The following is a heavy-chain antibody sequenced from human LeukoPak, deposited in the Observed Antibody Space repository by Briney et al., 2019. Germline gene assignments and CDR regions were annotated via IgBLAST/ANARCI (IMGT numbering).Heavy chain of an antibody. CDR1: GDSIRSFY. Sequence: SETLSLTCTVSGDSIRSFYWSWIRQPPGKGLEWIGHIYYSRSTNYNPSLNSRVTISVDMSKNQFSLKMTSVNAADTAVYYCARDPGGSADYWGQGTLVTVSS. D-gene: IGHD2-15*01. V-gene: IGHV4-59*01. CDR2: IYYSRST. J-gene: IGHJ4*02. CDR3: ARDPGGSADY.